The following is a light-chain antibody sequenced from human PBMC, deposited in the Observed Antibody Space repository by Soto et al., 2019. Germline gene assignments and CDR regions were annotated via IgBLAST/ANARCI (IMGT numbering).Light chain of an antibody. CDR2: GAS. J-gene: IGKJ1*01. CDR3: QQYGSSRT. Sequence: EIFLTQSPDTLSLSPGERATLPCRASQSISSYLAWYQQKPGQAPRVLIYGASSRATGIPDRFSGSGSGTDFTLTISRLEPEDFAVYYCQQYGSSRTFGQGTKVDIK. V-gene: IGKV3-20*01. CDR1: QSISSY.